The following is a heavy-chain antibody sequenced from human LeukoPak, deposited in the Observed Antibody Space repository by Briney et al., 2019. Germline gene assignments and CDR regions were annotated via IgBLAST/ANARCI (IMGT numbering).Heavy chain of an antibody. J-gene: IGHJ4*02. V-gene: IGHV1-18*01. CDR1: GYSFTSCG. D-gene: IGHD4-23*01. Sequence: ASVKVSCKASGYSFTSCGIRWVRQAPGQGLEWMGWISAYNGNTNYAQKLQGRVTMTTDTSTSTAYMELRSLRSDDTAVYYCARDYGGNVRSGYWGQGTLVTVSS. CDR2: ISAYNGNT. CDR3: ARDYGGNVRSGY.